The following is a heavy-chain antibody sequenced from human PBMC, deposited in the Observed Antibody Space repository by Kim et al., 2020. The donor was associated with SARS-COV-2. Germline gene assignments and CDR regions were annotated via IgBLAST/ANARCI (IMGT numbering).Heavy chain of an antibody. V-gene: IGHV4-39*07. CDR2: IYYSGST. CDR3: ARDRINYGSGSSFDY. D-gene: IGHD3-10*01. CDR1: GGSISSSSYY. J-gene: IGHJ4*02. Sequence: SETLSLTCTVSGGSISSSSYYWGWIRQPPGKGLEWIGSIYYSGSTYYNLSLKSRVTISVDTSKNQLSLKLSSVTDADTAVYYCARDRINYGSGSSFDYWGQGTLVTVSS.